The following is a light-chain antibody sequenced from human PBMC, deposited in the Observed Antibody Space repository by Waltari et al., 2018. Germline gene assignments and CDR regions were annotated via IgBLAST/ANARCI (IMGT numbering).Light chain of an antibody. J-gene: IGKJ4*01. CDR1: QSVSSS. CDR3: QQYSNWPLT. Sequence: EIVLTQSPATLSLSPGERATLSCRASQSVSSSLAWYQQKPGQAPRLLIYGASSRATCIPDRFSGSGSETDFTLTISSLEPEDFAVYYCQQYSNWPLTFGGGTKVEIK. V-gene: IGKV3-15*01. CDR2: GAS.